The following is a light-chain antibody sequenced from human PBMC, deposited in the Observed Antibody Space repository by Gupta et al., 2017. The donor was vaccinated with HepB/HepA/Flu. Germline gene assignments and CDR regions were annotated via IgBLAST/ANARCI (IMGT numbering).Light chain of an antibody. CDR1: KLGDKY. V-gene: IGLV3-1*01. CDR3: QAWDSSTLVV. Sequence: SYELTQPPSVSVSPGQTASITCSGDKLGDKYACWYQQKPGQSPVLVIYQDSKRPSGIPERFSGSHSGNTATLTISGTQAMDEADYYCQAWDSSTLVVFGGGTKLTVL. CDR2: QDS. J-gene: IGLJ2*01.